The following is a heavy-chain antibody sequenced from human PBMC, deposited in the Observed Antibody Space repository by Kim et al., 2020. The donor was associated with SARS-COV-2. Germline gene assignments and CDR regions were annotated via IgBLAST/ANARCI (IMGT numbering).Heavy chain of an antibody. J-gene: IGHJ6*02. CDR3: ASLYSSSWYGTYGMDV. CDR1: GGSISSYY. CDR2: IYTSGST. V-gene: IGHV4-4*07. D-gene: IGHD6-13*01. Sequence: SETLSLTCTVSGGSISSYYWSWIRQPAGKGLEWIGRIYTSGSTNYNPSLKSRVTMSVDTSKNQFSLKLSSVTAADTAVYYCASLYSSSWYGTYGMDVWGQGTTVTVSS.